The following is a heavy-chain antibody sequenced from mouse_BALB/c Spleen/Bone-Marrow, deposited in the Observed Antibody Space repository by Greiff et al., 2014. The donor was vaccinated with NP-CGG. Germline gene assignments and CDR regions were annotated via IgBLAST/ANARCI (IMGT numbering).Heavy chain of an antibody. V-gene: IGHV5-17*02. J-gene: IGHJ2*01. CDR2: ISSGSSTI. Sequence: DVKLVESGGGLVQPGGSRKLSCAASGFTFSSFGMHWVRQAPEKGLEWVAYISSGSSTIFYADTVKGRFTVSRDNPKNTLFLQMTSLRSEDTAMYFCTRGGNCDDFDSWGQGTTLTVSS. D-gene: IGHD4-1*01. CDR1: GFTFSSFG. CDR3: TRGGNCDDFDS.